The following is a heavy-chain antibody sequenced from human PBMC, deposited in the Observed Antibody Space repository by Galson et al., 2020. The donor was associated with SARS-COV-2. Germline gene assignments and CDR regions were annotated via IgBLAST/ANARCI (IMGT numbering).Heavy chain of an antibody. CDR1: GFSFSTYT. CDR3: ARDPPSGYFDY. CDR2: ISYDGSNQ. D-gene: IGHD2-8*02. Sequence: GGSLRLSCAASGFSFSTYTLHWVRQAPGKGLQWVAVISYDGSNQYYEDSVKGRFTVSRDNSKNTLYLQMNSLSAEDTAVYYCARDPPSGYFDYWGQGTLVTVSS. J-gene: IGHJ4*02. V-gene: IGHV3-30-3*01.